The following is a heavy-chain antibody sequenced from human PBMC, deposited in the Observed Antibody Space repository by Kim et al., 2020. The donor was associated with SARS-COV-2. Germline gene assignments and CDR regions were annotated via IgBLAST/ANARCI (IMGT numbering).Heavy chain of an antibody. CDR1: GGTFSSYA. J-gene: IGHJ3*02. Sequence: SVKVSCKASGGTFSSYAISWVRQAPGQGLEWMGGIIPIFGTANYAQKFQGRVTITADESTSTAYMELSSLRSEDTAVYYCARSRYSSSWADDAFDIWGQGTMVTVSS. V-gene: IGHV1-69*13. D-gene: IGHD6-13*01. CDR3: ARSRYSSSWADDAFDI. CDR2: IIPIFGTA.